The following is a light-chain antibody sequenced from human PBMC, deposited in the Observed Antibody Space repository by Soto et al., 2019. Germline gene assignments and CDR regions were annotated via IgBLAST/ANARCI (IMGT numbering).Light chain of an antibody. CDR1: SSSIGGYNF. CDR2: EVS. V-gene: IGLV2-14*01. J-gene: IGLJ1*01. Sequence: QSVLTQPASVSGSPGQSITMSCTGSSSSIGGYNFVSWYQQHPGKTPKLIIFEVSHRPSGVSPRFSGSKSGNTASLTISGLQAEDEADYYCTSYVSSSIYVFGTGTKVTVL. CDR3: TSYVSSSIYV.